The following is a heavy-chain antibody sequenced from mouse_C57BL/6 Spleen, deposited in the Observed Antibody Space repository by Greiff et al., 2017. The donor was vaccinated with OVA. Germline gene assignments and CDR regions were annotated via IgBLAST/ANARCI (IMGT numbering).Heavy chain of an antibody. CDR1: GYAFSSYW. Sequence: QVQLKQSGAELVKPGASVKISCKASGYAFSSYWMNWVKQRPGKGLEWIGQIYPGDGDTNYNGKFKGKATLTADKSSSTAYMQLSSLTSEDSAVYFCARPAYYSNLYYAMDYWGQGTSVTVSS. D-gene: IGHD2-5*01. V-gene: IGHV1-80*01. CDR3: ARPAYYSNLYYAMDY. CDR2: IYPGDGDT. J-gene: IGHJ4*01.